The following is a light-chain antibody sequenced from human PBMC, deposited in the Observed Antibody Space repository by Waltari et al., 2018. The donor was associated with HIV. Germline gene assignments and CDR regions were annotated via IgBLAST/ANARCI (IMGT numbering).Light chain of an antibody. CDR2: AAS. J-gene: IGKJ4*01. Sequence: DSQLTQSPSFLSASVGDRVTITCRASQGISSYLAWYQQKPGKAPKLLIYAASSLQSGVPSRFSGSGSGTDFTLTISSLQPEDFATYYCQQSYSTPLTFGGGTKVEIK. CDR1: QGISSY. CDR3: QQSYSTPLT. V-gene: IGKV1-39*01.